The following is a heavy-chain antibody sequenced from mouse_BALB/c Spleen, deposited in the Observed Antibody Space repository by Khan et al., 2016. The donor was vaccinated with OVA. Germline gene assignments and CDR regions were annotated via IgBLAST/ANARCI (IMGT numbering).Heavy chain of an antibody. D-gene: IGHD1-1*01. CDR2: IYPGSGLT. J-gene: IGHJ3*01. CDR1: GYTFTSYW. Sequence: LQQSGSELVRPGASVKLSCKASGYTFTSYWMHWVKQRPGQGLEWIGNIYPGSGLTNYDEKFKSRASLTVDTSSSKVYMQLSSLTSEDSAVDYWTRDYSYYYGSSPFAYWGQGTLVTVSA. CDR3: TRDYSYYYGSSPFAY. V-gene: IGHV1S22*01.